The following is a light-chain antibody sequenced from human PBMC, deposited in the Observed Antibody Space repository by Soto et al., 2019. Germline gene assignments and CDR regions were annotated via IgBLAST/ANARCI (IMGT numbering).Light chain of an antibody. V-gene: IGKV1-33*01. CDR2: EAS. CDR3: QQYNSMLS. Sequence: DLQMTQSPSSLSASVGDRVTIACQSSHDVSRNLNWFQQKPGEAPKLLIYEASNLERGVPSRFSASGSGTDFTFTISSLQPEDVATYYCQQYNSMLSFGGGTEIELK. J-gene: IGKJ4*01. CDR1: HDVSRN.